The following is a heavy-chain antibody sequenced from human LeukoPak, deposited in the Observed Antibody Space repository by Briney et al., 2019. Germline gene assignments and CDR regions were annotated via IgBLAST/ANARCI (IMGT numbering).Heavy chain of an antibody. J-gene: IGHJ5*02. V-gene: IGHV1-69*13. Sequence: SVKVSCKASGGTFSSYAISWVRQAPGQGLEWMGGIIPIFGTANYAQKFQGSVTITADESTSTAYMELSSLRSEDTAVYYCAREYYDFWRGPGWFDPWGQGTLVTVSS. D-gene: IGHD3-3*01. CDR2: IIPIFGTA. CDR3: AREYYDFWRGPGWFDP. CDR1: GGTFSSYA.